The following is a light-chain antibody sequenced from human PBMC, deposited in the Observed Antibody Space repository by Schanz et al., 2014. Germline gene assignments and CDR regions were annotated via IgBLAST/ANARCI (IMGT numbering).Light chain of an antibody. V-gene: IGLV2-14*01. CDR2: DVN. CDR3: ASYAGSTNLR. J-gene: IGLJ3*02. Sequence: QSALTQPASVSGSPGQSITISCTGTSSDVGGYNYVSWYQQHPGKAPKLMIYDVNNRPSGVSNRFSGSKSGNTASLTISGLQAEDEADYYCASYAGSTNLRFGGGTKVTVL. CDR1: SSDVGGYNY.